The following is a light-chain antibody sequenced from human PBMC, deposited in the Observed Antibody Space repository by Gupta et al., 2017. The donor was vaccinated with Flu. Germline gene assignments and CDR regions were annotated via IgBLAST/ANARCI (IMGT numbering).Light chain of an antibody. V-gene: IGLV3-21*03. CDR2: DDR. CDR3: QVWDSTSDHNV. Sequence: GKTARITCGGNNIGSKSVHWYQQKPGQAPVLVVYDDRDRPSGISERFSGSNSGNTATLTISWVEAGDEADYYCQVWDSTSDHNVLGTGTQVTVL. CDR1: NIGSKS. J-gene: IGLJ1*01.